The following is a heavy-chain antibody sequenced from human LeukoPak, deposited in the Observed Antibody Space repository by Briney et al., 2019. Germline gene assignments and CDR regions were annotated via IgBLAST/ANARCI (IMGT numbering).Heavy chain of an antibody. J-gene: IGHJ4*02. CDR1: GFTISRSS. CDR3: ARVGDRSGNGYSH. Sequence: PGGSLRLSCAASGFTISRSSMHWVRQAPGKGLEFVSAISRSGGNTYYANSVKGRFTISRDTSKNTLYLQVGRLREDMAVYYCARVGDRSGNGYSHWGQGTLVTVSS. CDR2: ISRSGGNT. V-gene: IGHV3-64*01. D-gene: IGHD2-2*03.